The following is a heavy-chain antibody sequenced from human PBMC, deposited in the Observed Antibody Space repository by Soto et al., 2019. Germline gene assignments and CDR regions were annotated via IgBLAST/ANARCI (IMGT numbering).Heavy chain of an antibody. CDR2: IWYDGSNK. V-gene: IGHV3-33*01. D-gene: IGHD6-13*01. Sequence: QVQLVESGGGVVQPGRSLRLSCAASGFTFSSYGMHWVRQAPGKGLEWVAVIWYDGSNKYYADSVKGRFTISRDNSKNTLYLQMTSLRAEDTAGYYCASGSSSWYGMDVWGQGTTVTVSS. CDR1: GFTFSSYG. J-gene: IGHJ6*02. CDR3: ASGSSSWYGMDV.